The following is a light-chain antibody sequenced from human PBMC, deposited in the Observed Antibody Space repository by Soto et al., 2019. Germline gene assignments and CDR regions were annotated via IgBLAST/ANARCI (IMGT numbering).Light chain of an antibody. CDR1: PGVSNT. J-gene: IGKJ5*01. CDR2: GAS. CDR3: QQRNIWPPVT. V-gene: IGKV3-11*01. Sequence: EIVMTQSPATVSLSPGERATLSCRASPGVSNTLAWYQQRPGQAPRLLIYGASIRAPGIPARFSGSGSGTDFTLTISSLEPEDFAVYYCQQRNIWPPVTFGQGTRLEIK.